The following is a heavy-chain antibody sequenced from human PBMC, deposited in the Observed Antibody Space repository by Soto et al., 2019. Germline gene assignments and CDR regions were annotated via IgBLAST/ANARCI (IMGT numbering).Heavy chain of an antibody. CDR3: AKSGGGTYSSSWYFDY. Sequence: TGGSLRLSCAASGFTFSSYGMHWVRQAPGKGLEWVAVISYDGGNKYYADSVKGRFTISRDNSKNTLYLQMNSLRAEDTAVYYCAKSGGGTYSSSWYFDYWGQGALVTVSS. CDR2: ISYDGGNK. J-gene: IGHJ4*02. CDR1: GFTFSSYG. V-gene: IGHV3-30*18. D-gene: IGHD6-13*01.